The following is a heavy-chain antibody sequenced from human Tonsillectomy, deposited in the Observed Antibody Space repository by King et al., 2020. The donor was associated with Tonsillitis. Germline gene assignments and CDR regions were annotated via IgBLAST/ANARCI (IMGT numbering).Heavy chain of an antibody. Sequence: VQLQESGPGLVKPSQTLSLTCTVSGGSINGGDYYWSWIRQHPGKGLEWIGYIYYSGNTYYNPSLKSRLTISVDTSKNQFSLKLSSVTAADTAVYYCARYESGVFDPWGQGTLVTVSS. V-gene: IGHV4-31*03. CDR1: GGSINGGDYY. D-gene: IGHD3-3*01. CDR3: ARYESGVFDP. CDR2: IYYSGNT. J-gene: IGHJ5*02.